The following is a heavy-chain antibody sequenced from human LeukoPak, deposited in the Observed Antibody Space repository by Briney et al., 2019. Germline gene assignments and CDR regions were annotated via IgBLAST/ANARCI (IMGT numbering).Heavy chain of an antibody. CDR1: GGSISGHY. J-gene: IGHJ4*02. CDR2: IYYSGST. D-gene: IGHD6-13*01. Sequence: SETLSLTCTVSGGSISGHYWSWIRQPPGKGLEWIGYIYYSGSTNYNPSLKSRVTISVDTSKNQFSLKLSSVTAADTAVYYCASGSSSWSFDYWGQGTLVTVSS. V-gene: IGHV4-59*11. CDR3: ASGSSSWSFDY.